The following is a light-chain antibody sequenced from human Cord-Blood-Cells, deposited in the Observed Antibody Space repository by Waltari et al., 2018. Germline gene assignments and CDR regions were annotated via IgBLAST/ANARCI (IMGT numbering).Light chain of an antibody. Sequence: QSALTQPASVSGSPGQSITISCTGTSSDVGGYNYVSCYQQPPGKAPKLRIYDVSNRPSGVSNRFSGSKSGNTASLTISGLQAEDEADYYCSSYTSSSTWVFGGGTKLTVL. J-gene: IGLJ3*02. CDR3: SSYTSSSTWV. CDR1: SSDVGGYNY. CDR2: DVS. V-gene: IGLV2-14*03.